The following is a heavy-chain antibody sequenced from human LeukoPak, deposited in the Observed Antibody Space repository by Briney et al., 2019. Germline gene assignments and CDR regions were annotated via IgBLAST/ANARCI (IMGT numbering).Heavy chain of an antibody. CDR3: ARMYYYDSSGYFHRFWYFDL. D-gene: IGHD3-22*01. V-gene: IGHV1-18*01. Sequence: ASVKVSCTASGYTFTSYGISWVRQAPGQGLEWMGWISAYNGNTNYAQKLQGRVTMTTDTSTSTAYMELRSLRSDDTAVYYCARMYYYDSSGYFHRFWYFDLWGRGTLVTVSS. CDR1: GYTFTSYG. J-gene: IGHJ2*01. CDR2: ISAYNGNT.